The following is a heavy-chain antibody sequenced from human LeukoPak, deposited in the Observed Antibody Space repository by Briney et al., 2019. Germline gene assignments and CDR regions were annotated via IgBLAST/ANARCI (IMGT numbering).Heavy chain of an antibody. Sequence: SETLSLTCTVSGGSISSYYWSWIRQPPGKGLEWIGYIYYSGSTNYSPSLKSRVTISVDTSKNQFSLKLSSVTAADTAVYYCARVGDGYNVDHWGQGTLVTVSS. V-gene: IGHV4-59*01. CDR1: GGSISSYY. CDR3: ARVGDGYNVDH. CDR2: IYYSGST. J-gene: IGHJ4*02. D-gene: IGHD5-24*01.